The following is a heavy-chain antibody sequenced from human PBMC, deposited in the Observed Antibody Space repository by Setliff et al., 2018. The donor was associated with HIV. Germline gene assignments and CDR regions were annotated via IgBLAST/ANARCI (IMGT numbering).Heavy chain of an antibody. J-gene: IGHJ4*02. CDR2: MNPNSGNT. V-gene: IGHV1-8*03. CDR3: VRDLYDTSGYSPLLTGNRSDF. CDR1: GYTFTNYD. D-gene: IGHD3-22*01. Sequence: GASVKVSCKASGYTFTNYDINWVRQATGQGLEWMGWMNPNSGNTGYARKFQGRVSITRDTSASTTYMELRSLRSEDTAVYYCVRDLYDTSGYSPLLTGNRSDFWGQGTLVTVSS.